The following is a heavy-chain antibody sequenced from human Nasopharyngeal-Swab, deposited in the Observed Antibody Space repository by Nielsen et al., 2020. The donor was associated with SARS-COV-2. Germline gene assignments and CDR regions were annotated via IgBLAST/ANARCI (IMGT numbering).Heavy chain of an antibody. CDR2: INHSGST. J-gene: IGHJ4*02. Sequence: SETLSLTCAVYGGSFSGYYWSWIRQPPGKGLEWIGEINHSGSTNYNPSLKSRVTISVDTSKSQFSLKLSSVTAADTAVYYCARGRNGGPEGYWGQGTLVTVSS. D-gene: IGHD4-23*01. CDR1: GGSFSGYY. V-gene: IGHV4-34*01. CDR3: ARGRNGGPEGY.